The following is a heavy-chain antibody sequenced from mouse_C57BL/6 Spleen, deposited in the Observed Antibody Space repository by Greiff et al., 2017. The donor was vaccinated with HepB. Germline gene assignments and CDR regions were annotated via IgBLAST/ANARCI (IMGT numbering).Heavy chain of an antibody. Sequence: LVESGAELARPGASVKLSCKASGYTFTSYGISWVKQRTGQGLEWIGEIYPRSGNTYYNEKFKGKATLTADKSSSTAYMELRSLTSEDSAVYFCAREGLYDGYYWYFDVWGTGTTVTVSS. CDR1: GYTFTSYG. D-gene: IGHD2-3*01. CDR2: IYPRSGNT. V-gene: IGHV1-81*01. CDR3: AREGLYDGYYWYFDV. J-gene: IGHJ1*03.